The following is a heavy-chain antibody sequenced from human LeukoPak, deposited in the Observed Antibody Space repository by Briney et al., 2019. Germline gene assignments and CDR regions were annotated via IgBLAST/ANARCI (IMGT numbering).Heavy chain of an antibody. D-gene: IGHD3-22*01. Sequence: QPGGSLRLSCAASGFTFSSYWMSWVRQAPGKGLEWVVNIKQDGSEKYYVDSVKGRFTISRDNAKNSLYLQMNSLRAEDTAVFYCARDQSESGGYYDSSGNDYWGQGTLVTVSS. J-gene: IGHJ4*02. CDR3: ARDQSESGGYYDSSGNDY. CDR1: GFTFSSYW. V-gene: IGHV3-7*01. CDR2: IKQDGSEK.